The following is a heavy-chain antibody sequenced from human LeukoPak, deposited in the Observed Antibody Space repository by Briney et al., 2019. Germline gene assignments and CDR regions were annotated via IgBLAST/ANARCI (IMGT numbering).Heavy chain of an antibody. D-gene: IGHD5-18*01. CDR1: GFTFDDYA. CDR3: VKTSRIQLWFGDGFDI. J-gene: IGHJ3*02. Sequence: GGSLRLSCGASGFTFDDYAMHWVRQAPGKGLEWVSTISWNSGNIGYADSVKGRFTISRDNAKNSLYLQMNSLRAEDMALYYCVKTSRIQLWFGDGFDIWGQGTMVIVSS. CDR2: ISWNSGNI. V-gene: IGHV3-9*03.